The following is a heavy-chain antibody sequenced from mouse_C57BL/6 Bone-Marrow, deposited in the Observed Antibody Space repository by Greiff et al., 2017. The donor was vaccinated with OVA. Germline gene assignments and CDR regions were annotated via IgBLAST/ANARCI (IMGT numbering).Heavy chain of an antibody. CDR2: INPYNGGT. CDR3: ARFYDYAGYFDY. V-gene: IGHV1-19*01. J-gene: IGHJ2*01. Sequence: EVKLQQSGPVLVKPGASVKMSCKASGYTFTDYYMNWVKQSHGKSLEWIGVINPYNGGTSYNQKFKGKATLTVDKSSSTAYMELNSLTSEDSAVYYCARFYDYAGYFDYWGQGTTLTVSS. D-gene: IGHD2-4*01. CDR1: GYTFTDYY.